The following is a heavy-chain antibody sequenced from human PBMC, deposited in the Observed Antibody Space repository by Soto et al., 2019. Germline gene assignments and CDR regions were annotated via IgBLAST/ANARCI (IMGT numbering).Heavy chain of an antibody. Sequence: QVQLQESGPGLVKPSGTLSLTCAVSGASISSSNWWSWVRQPPGKGLEWIGEIYHSGSTNYNPSLKRRVTISVDKAKNQFSLKLSSVTAADTAVYYCARGAMWPPRATVTLVDWGQGALVTVSS. D-gene: IGHD4-17*01. CDR2: IYHSGST. V-gene: IGHV4-4*02. CDR1: GASISSSNW. CDR3: ARGAMWPPRATVTLVD. J-gene: IGHJ4*02.